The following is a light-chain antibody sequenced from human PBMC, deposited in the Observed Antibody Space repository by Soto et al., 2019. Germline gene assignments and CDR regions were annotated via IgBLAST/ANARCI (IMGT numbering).Light chain of an antibody. CDR2: GNS. CDR3: QSYASNLGGWV. V-gene: IGLV1-40*01. CDR1: SSNIGAGYD. Sequence: QSVLTQPPSVSGAPGQRVTISCTGSSSNIGAGYDVHWYQQLPGTAPKLLIYGNSNRPSGVPDRFSGSKSGTSASLAITWLQAEDEADYYCQSYASNLGGWVFDGGNKLTVL. J-gene: IGLJ3*02.